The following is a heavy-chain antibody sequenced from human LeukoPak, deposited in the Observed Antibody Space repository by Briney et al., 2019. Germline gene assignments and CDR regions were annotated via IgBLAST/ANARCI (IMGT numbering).Heavy chain of an antibody. V-gene: IGHV1-2*02. CDR3: ARDLEQWLAGYYFDY. CDR2: INPNSGGT. Sequence: ASVKVSCKASGYTFTGYYMHWARQAPGQGLEWMGWINPNSGGTNYAQKFQGRVTMTRDTSISTAYMELSRLRSDDTAVYYCARDLEQWLAGYYFDYWGQGTLVTVSS. CDR1: GYTFTGYY. J-gene: IGHJ4*02. D-gene: IGHD6-19*01.